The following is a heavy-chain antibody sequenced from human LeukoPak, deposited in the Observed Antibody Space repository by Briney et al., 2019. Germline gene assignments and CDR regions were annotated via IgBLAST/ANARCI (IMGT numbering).Heavy chain of an antibody. CDR1: GFTFSSCA. Sequence: GGSLRLSCAASGFTFSSCAMSWVRQAPGKGLEWASAISGSGGSTYYADSVKGRFTISRDNSKNTLYLQMNSLRAEDTAVYYCTSQTLSGYGNYWGQGTLVTVSS. J-gene: IGHJ4*02. V-gene: IGHV3-23*01. CDR3: TSQTLSGYGNY. CDR2: ISGSGGST. D-gene: IGHD6-25*01.